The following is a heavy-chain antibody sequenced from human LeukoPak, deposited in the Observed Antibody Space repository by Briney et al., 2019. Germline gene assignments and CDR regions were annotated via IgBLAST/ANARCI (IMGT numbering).Heavy chain of an antibody. CDR2: VNHRGDT. Sequence: SETLSLTCAVYGGSFTGYYWSWIRQSPGKGLQWIAEVNHRGDTNYNPSVKGRVTISVDTSKNQFSLKVTSLTAADTAVYYCARGPTISETGDFDYWGQGTLVTVSS. J-gene: IGHJ4*02. D-gene: IGHD1-1*01. CDR1: GGSFTGYY. V-gene: IGHV4-34*01. CDR3: ARGPTISETGDFDY.